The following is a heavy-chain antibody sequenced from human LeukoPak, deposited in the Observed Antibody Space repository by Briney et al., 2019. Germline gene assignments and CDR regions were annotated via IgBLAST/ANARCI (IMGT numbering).Heavy chain of an antibody. V-gene: IGHV1-2*02. CDR2: INPNSGGT. CDR1: GYTFTGYY. D-gene: IGHD4-17*01. Sequence: ASVKVSCKASGYTFTGYYMHWVRQAPGQGLEWMGWINPNSGGTNYAQKFQGRVTMTRDTSISTAYMELSRLRSDDTAVYYCARDRTVTSSFDYWGQGTLVTVSS. J-gene: IGHJ4*02. CDR3: ARDRTVTSSFDY.